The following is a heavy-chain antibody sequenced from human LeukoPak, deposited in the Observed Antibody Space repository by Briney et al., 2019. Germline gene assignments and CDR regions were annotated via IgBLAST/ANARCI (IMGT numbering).Heavy chain of an antibody. D-gene: IGHD6-19*01. V-gene: IGHV3-23*01. J-gene: IGHJ4*02. CDR2: ISGSGGST. CDR3: AKDRGAVTGITFDY. CDR1: GFTFSSYA. Sequence: GGSLRLSCAASGFTFSSYAMSWVRQAPGKGLEWVSVISGSGGSTYHADSVKGRFTISRDNSENTLYLQMNGLRVEDTAVYYCAKDRGAVTGITFDYWGQGTLATVSS.